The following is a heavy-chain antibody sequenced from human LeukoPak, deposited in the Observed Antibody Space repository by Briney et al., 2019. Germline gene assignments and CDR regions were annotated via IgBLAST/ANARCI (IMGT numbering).Heavy chain of an antibody. J-gene: IGHJ4*02. CDR1: GGSVSSYY. Sequence: PSETLSLTCSVSGGSVSSYYWSWIRQPPGKGLEWIGFFHDGGSTVYNPSFKSRVTISVDTSKNQVYLKLTSVTAADTAVYYCAKMFNADVYFEYWGQGILVTVSS. D-gene: IGHD2-2*01. CDR2: FHDGGST. CDR3: AKMFNADVYFEY. V-gene: IGHV4-59*02.